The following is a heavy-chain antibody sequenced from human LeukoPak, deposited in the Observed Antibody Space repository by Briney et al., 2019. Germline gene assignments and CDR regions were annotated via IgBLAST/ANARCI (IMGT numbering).Heavy chain of an antibody. D-gene: IGHD1-26*01. Sequence: PSQTLSLTCAVSGDSTSSYYCSWIRQPAGKGLEWIGRIYTSGSTNYNPSLKTRVTMSVDTSKNQFSLKLSSVTAADTAVYYCARGASGSYGLDPWGQGTLVTVSS. CDR1: GDSTSSYY. J-gene: IGHJ5*02. CDR3: ARGASGSYGLDP. V-gene: IGHV4-4*07. CDR2: IYTSGST.